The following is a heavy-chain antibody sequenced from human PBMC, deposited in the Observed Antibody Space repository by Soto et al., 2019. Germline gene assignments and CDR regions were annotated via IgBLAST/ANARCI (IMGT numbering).Heavy chain of an antibody. D-gene: IGHD3-10*01. Sequence: PSETLSLTCTVSGGSISSDYWSWIRQPPGKGLEWIGYIYYSGSTNYNPSLKSRVTISVDTSKNQFSLKLSSVTAADTAVYYCARRRGVPPYMDVWGKGTTVTVSS. V-gene: IGHV4-59*08. CDR1: GGSISSDY. CDR2: IYYSGST. J-gene: IGHJ6*03. CDR3: ARRRGVPPYMDV.